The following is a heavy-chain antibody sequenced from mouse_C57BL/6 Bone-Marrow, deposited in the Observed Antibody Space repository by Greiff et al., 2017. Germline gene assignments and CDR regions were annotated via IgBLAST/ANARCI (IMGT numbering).Heavy chain of an antibody. D-gene: IGHD2-4*01. CDR3: ARSRGLRYFDY. V-gene: IGHV1-64*01. J-gene: IGHJ2*01. Sequence: QVQLQQPGAELVKPGASVKLSCKASGYTFTSYWMHWVKQRPGQGLEWIGMIHPNSGSTNYNEKFKSKATLTVDKSSSTANMQLSSLTSEDSAVYYCARSRGLRYFDYWGQGTTLTVSS. CDR1: GYTFTSYW. CDR2: IHPNSGST.